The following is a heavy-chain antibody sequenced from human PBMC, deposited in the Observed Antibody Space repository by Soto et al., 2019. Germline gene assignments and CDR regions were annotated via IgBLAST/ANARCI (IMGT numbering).Heavy chain of an antibody. V-gene: IGHV1-69*02. J-gene: IGHJ5*02. Sequence: ASVKVSCKASGGTFSSYTISWVRQAPGQGLEWMGRIIPILGIANYAQKFQGRVTITADKSTSTAYMELSSLRSEDTAVYYCARAPRLGYCSGGSCPNWFDPWGQGTLVTVSS. CDR1: GGTFSSYT. CDR2: IIPILGIA. CDR3: ARAPRLGYCSGGSCPNWFDP. D-gene: IGHD2-15*01.